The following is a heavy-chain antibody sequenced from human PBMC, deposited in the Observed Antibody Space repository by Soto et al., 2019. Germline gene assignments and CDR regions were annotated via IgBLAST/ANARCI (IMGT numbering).Heavy chain of an antibody. D-gene: IGHD5-18*01. V-gene: IGHV3-33*01. Sequence: QVQLVESGGGVVQPGRSLRLSCAASGFTFNSYGMHWVRQAPGKGLEWVAVIWYDGSNKYYADSVKGRFTISRDNSKNTLYLQMYSLRAEDTAVYYCARDAQLWLAYYYYYMDVWGKGTTVTVSS. CDR2: IWYDGSNK. CDR1: GFTFNSYG. CDR3: ARDAQLWLAYYYYYMDV. J-gene: IGHJ6*03.